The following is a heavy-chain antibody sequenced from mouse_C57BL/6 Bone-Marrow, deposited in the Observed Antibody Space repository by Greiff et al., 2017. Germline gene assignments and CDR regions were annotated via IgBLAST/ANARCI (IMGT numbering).Heavy chain of an antibody. CDR1: GYTFTSYW. Sequence: QVQLQQPGAELVKPGASVKMSCTASGYTFTSYWITWVKQRPGQGLEWIGDIYPTSGRTNYNEKFKSKAILTVDTSSNKAYMQLSSLTSEDSAVFDCARSGPLGRSLDYWGQGTTLTVSS. CDR3: ARSGPLGRSLDY. J-gene: IGHJ2*01. D-gene: IGHD4-1*01. V-gene: IGHV1-55*01. CDR2: IYPTSGRT.